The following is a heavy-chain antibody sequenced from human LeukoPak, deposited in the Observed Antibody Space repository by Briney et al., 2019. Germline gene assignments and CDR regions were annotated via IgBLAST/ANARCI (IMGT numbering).Heavy chain of an antibody. Sequence: SETLSLTCTVSGGSISSSSYYWGWIRQPPGKGLEWIGSIYYSGSTYYNPSLKSRVTISVDTSKNQFSLKLSSVTAADTAVYYCARQDLWFGELIHPFDPWGQGTLVTVSS. CDR1: GGSISSSSYY. D-gene: IGHD3-10*01. CDR3: ARQDLWFGELIHPFDP. V-gene: IGHV4-39*01. CDR2: IYYSGST. J-gene: IGHJ5*02.